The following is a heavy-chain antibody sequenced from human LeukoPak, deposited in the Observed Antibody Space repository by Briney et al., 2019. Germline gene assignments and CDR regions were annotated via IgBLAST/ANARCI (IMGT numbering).Heavy chain of an antibody. J-gene: IGHJ4*02. CDR3: ATTHGSGSYSFDY. Sequence: PGGSLRLSCAASGFTFSTYAMSWVRQAPGKGLEWVSAISGSGGNTDYADSVKGRFTISRDNAKNSLYLQMNSLRAEDTAVYYCATTHGSGSYSFDYWGQGTLVTVSS. CDR1: GFTFSTYA. CDR2: ISGSGGNT. D-gene: IGHD3-10*01. V-gene: IGHV3-23*01.